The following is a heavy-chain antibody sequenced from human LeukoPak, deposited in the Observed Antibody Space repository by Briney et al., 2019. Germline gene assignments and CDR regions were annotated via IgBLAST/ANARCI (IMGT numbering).Heavy chain of an antibody. V-gene: IGHV3-33*01. J-gene: IGHJ4*02. CDR3: AREGIAAAGTYLDY. Sequence: GGSLRLSCAASGFTFSSYGIHWVRQAPGKGLEWVVVIWYDGSNKYYADSVKGRFTISRDNSKNTLYLQMNSLRAEDTAVYYCAREGIAAAGTYLDYWGQGTLVTVSS. CDR1: GFTFSSYG. D-gene: IGHD6-13*01. CDR2: IWYDGSNK.